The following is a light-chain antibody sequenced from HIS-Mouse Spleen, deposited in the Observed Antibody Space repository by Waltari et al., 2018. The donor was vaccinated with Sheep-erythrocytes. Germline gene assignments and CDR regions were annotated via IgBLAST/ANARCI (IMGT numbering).Light chain of an antibody. J-gene: IGLJ1*01. CDR3: CSYAGSYNHV. Sequence: QSALTQPRPVSGSPGQSLTISCTRTSSDVGGYTYVPCYHQHPGNAPKLMIYDVSKRPSGVPDRFSGSKSGTTASLTISGLQAEDEADYYCCSYAGSYNHVFATGTKVTVL. V-gene: IGLV2-11*01. CDR2: DVS. CDR1: SSDVGGYTY.